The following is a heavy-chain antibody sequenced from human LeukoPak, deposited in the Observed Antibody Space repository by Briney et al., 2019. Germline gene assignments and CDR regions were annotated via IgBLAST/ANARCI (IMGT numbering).Heavy chain of an antibody. J-gene: IGHJ4*02. V-gene: IGHV3-9*01. CDR1: GFIFDDFA. CDR2: VSRNSGST. D-gene: IGHD2-21*01. Sequence: GRSLRLSCAASGFIFDDFAMHWVRQAPGKGLGWVSGVSRNSGSTDYADPVKGRFTISRDNAKNSVYLQMNSLRVEDTAFYYCVKGDWFDNWGQGILVTVSS. CDR3: VKGDWFDN.